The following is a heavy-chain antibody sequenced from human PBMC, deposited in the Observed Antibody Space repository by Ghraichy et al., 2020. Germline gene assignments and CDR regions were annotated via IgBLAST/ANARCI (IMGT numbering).Heavy chain of an antibody. CDR2: INHSGST. Sequence: SETLSLTCAVYGGSFSGYYWSWIRQPPGKGLEWIGEINHSGSTNYNPSLKSRVTISVDTSKNQFSLKLSSVTAADTAVYYCARGWLRTWFDPWGQGTLVTVSS. J-gene: IGHJ5*02. D-gene: IGHD5-12*01. V-gene: IGHV4-34*01. CDR3: ARGWLRTWFDP. CDR1: GGSFSGYY.